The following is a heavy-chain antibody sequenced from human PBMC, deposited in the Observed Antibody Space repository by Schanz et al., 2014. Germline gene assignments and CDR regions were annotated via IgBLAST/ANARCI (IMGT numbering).Heavy chain of an antibody. V-gene: IGHV1-69*09. CDR3: ARDIQYHYDTSGPVGAFDI. CDR1: GYIFTSYS. J-gene: IGHJ3*02. D-gene: IGHD3-22*01. Sequence: QVHLVQSGAEVKKPGASVKVSCKASGYIFTSYSMHWVRQAPGQGLEWMGKIIPILGMENYAQKFQGRVTITADISTSTAYMDLSSLRSDDTAVYYCARDIQYHYDTSGPVGAFDIWGQGTVVTVSS. CDR2: IIPILGME.